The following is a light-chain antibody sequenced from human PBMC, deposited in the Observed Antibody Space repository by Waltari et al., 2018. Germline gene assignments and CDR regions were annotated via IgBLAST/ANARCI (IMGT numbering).Light chain of an antibody. V-gene: IGKV2-28*01. Sequence: DLVMTQSPLSLPVTPGEPASISCRSSQSLLHINGYNYLDWYLQRPGQSPHLLIYLGSNRASGVPDRFSGSGSGTDFTLKISRVEAEDVGVYYCMQALQTPFTFGPGTKVDIK. CDR2: LGS. J-gene: IGKJ3*01. CDR1: QSLLHINGYNY. CDR3: MQALQTPFT.